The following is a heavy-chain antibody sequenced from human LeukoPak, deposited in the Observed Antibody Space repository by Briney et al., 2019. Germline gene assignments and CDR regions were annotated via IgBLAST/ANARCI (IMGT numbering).Heavy chain of an antibody. CDR3: ARDLGYCSSTSCYNGAFDI. D-gene: IGHD2-2*02. V-gene: IGHV4-30-2*01. CDR2: IYHSGST. J-gene: IGHJ3*02. Sequence: SETLSLTCTVSGGSISSGGYYWSWIRQPPGKGLEWIGYIYHSGSTYYNPSLKSRVTISVDRSKNQFSLKLSSVTAADTAVYYCARDLGYCSSTSCYNGAFDIWGQGTMVTVSS. CDR1: GGSISSGGYY.